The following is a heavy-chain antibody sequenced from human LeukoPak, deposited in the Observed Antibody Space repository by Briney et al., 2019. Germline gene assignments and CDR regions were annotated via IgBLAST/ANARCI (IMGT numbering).Heavy chain of an antibody. Sequence: PGGCLRLSCAASGFTFSRFWMNWVRQAPGRGLEWVANIKPDGSEKYYVDSVKGRFTISRDNAKNSVFLQMNSLRAEDTAVYYCSGRDSSRNPWAYWGQGTLVSVSS. CDR2: IKPDGSEK. J-gene: IGHJ4*02. CDR3: SGRDSSRNPWAY. CDR1: GFTFSRFW. D-gene: IGHD2-2*01. V-gene: IGHV3-7*01.